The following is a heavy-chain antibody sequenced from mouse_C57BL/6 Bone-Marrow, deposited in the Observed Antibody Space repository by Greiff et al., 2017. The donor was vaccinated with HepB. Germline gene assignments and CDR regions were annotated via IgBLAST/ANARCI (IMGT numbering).Heavy chain of an antibody. CDR2: IHPSDSDT. V-gene: IGHV1-74*01. D-gene: IGHD4-1*01. J-gene: IGHJ1*03. CDR1: GYTFTSYW. CDR3: ASLGRCWYFDV. Sequence: VQLQQPGAELVKPGASVKVSCKASGYTFTSYWMHWVQQRPGQGLEWIGRIHPSDSDTTYNQKFKGKAKLTVYKSSSTADMQLSSLTSEDSAVYSCASLGRCWYFDVWGTGTTVTVSS.